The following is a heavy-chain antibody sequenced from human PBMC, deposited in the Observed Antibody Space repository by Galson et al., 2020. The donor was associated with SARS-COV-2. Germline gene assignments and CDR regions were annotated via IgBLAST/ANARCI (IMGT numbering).Heavy chain of an antibody. Sequence: ASVKVSCKASGYIFRLYGISWVRQAPGQGLEWMGWISGDNGNTNYAQKFQGRVTLTTETSTSTAYMELRSLRSDDTAVYYCARDDGWEHCPQGSSSDYWGQGTLVTVSS. V-gene: IGHV1-18*01. CDR3: ARDDGWEHCPQGSSSDY. CDR1: GYIFRLYG. CDR2: ISGDNGNT. J-gene: IGHJ4*02. D-gene: IGHD1-26*01.